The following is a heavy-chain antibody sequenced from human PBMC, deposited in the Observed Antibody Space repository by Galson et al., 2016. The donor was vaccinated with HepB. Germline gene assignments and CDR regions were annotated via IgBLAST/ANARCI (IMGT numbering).Heavy chain of an antibody. V-gene: IGHV4-61*08. CDR1: GGSISSGDYY. CDR2: IYDSGST. J-gene: IGHJ4*02. D-gene: IGHD4/OR15-4a*01. Sequence: SETLSLTCTVSGGSISSGDYYWSWIRQPPGKGLEWIGHIYDSGSTKYGPSLKSRLTISIDTSKDQFSLKLSSVTAADTAVYYCARLFRLWDGFFDYWGQGTLVTVSS. CDR3: ARLFRLWDGFFDY.